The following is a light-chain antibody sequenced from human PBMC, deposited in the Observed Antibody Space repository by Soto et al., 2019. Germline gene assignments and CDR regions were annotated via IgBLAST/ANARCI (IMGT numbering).Light chain of an antibody. J-gene: IGKJ3*01. V-gene: IGKV3-20*01. CDR1: QSVSSSY. Sequence: EIVLTQSPGTLSLSPGERATLSCRASQSVSSSYLAWYQQKPGQAPRLLIYGASSRATGIPDRFSGSGSGTDFTLTISRLEPEDFAVCYCQQYGFSPPFTFGPGTKVDI. CDR3: QQYGFSPPFT. CDR2: GAS.